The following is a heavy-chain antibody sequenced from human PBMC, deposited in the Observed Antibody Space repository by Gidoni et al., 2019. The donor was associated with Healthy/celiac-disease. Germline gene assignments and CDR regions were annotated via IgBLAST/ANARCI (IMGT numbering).Heavy chain of an antibody. D-gene: IGHD3-3*01. V-gene: IGHV3-11*06. CDR1: GFTFSDYY. Sequence: QVQLVESGGGLVKPGGSLRLSCAASGFTFSDYYMSWIRQAPGKGLEWVSYISSSSSYTNYADSVKGRFTISRDNAKNSLYLQMNSLRAEDTAVYYCARLRFLEWPPDPHDAFDIWGQGTMVTVSS. J-gene: IGHJ3*02. CDR3: ARLRFLEWPPDPHDAFDI. CDR2: ISSSSSYT.